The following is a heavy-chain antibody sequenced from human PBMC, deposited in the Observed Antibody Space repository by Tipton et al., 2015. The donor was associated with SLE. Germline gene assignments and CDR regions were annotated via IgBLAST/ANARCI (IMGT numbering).Heavy chain of an antibody. CDR1: GYTFTSYG. CDR3: AKTRPFYYYMDV. D-gene: IGHD6-6*01. CDR2: IAVYNGDT. Sequence: QVQLVQSGVEVKKPGASVKVSCKASGYTFTSYGVTWVRQAPGQSLEWMGWIAVYNGDTKYAQKFQGRVTMTTDTSTNTAHMELRNLRSDDTAIYYCAKTRPFYYYMDVWGKGTTVIVSS. V-gene: IGHV1-18*01. J-gene: IGHJ6*03.